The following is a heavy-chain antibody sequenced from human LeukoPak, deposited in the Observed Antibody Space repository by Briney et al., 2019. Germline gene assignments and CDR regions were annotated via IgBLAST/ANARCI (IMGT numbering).Heavy chain of an antibody. J-gene: IGHJ4*02. Sequence: GGTLRLSCAASGFTSSHYGMSWVRQAPGKGLEWVSGINGRGGNTYYADSVKGRFTISRDNSKNTLYLQMHSLRAEDTAVYYCAKGSGGLFDYWGQGTLVTVSS. D-gene: IGHD2-15*01. CDR1: GFTSSHYG. V-gene: IGHV3-23*01. CDR2: INGRGGNT. CDR3: AKGSGGLFDY.